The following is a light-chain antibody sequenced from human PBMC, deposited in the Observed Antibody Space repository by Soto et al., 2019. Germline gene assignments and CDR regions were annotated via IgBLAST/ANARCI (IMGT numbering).Light chain of an antibody. CDR1: SSNIGAGFD. CDR3: QSYDSSLSGSVV. V-gene: IGLV1-40*01. CDR2: DNT. J-gene: IGLJ2*01. Sequence: QSVLTQPPSVSGAPGQRVTISCTGSSSNIGAGFDVHWYQQLPGTAPKLLIYDNTNRPSGVPDRFSGSQSGTSASLAITGLQAEDEADYYCQSYDSSLSGSVVFGGGTQLTV.